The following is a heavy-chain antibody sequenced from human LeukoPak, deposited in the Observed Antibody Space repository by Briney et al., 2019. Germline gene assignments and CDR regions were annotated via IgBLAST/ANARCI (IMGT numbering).Heavy chain of an antibody. Sequence: GASVKVSCKASGGTFSSYAVSWVRQAPGQGPEWVGGIIPIFGTANYAQKFQGRVTITADESTSTTYMELSSLRSEDTAVYYCARSRDDILTGYVYYYYMDVWGKGTTVTVSS. CDR3: ARSRDDILTGYVYYYYMDV. CDR2: IIPIFGTA. V-gene: IGHV1-69*13. J-gene: IGHJ6*03. D-gene: IGHD3-9*01. CDR1: GGTFSSYA.